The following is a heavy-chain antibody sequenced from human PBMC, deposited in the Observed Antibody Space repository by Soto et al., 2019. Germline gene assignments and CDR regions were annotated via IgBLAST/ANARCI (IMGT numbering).Heavy chain of an antibody. V-gene: IGHV4-34*01. CDR2: IHSSGRT. D-gene: IGHD4-17*01. Sequence: WIRPAPGKGLEWVGEIHSSGRTNYKPSLPSGVIISVDTSKNQFSLKLSSVTAADTAVYYCVRAIAVTRPSFDTWGQGTLVTVS. CDR3: VRAIAVTRPSFDT. J-gene: IGHJ5*02.